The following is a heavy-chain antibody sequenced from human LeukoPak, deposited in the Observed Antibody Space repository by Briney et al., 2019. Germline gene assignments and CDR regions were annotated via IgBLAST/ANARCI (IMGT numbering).Heavy chain of an antibody. Sequence: PSETLSLTCTVSGGSMSNYYWSWIRQPPGKELEWLASINYGGTTYYNPSLKSRVTISVDTSKNQFSLRLSSVTAADTAVYLCARYVVYGSGKYYFDYWGQGSLVTVSS. CDR3: ARYVVYGSGKYYFDY. CDR1: GGSMSNYY. CDR2: INYGGTT. D-gene: IGHD3-10*01. V-gene: IGHV4-59*05. J-gene: IGHJ4*02.